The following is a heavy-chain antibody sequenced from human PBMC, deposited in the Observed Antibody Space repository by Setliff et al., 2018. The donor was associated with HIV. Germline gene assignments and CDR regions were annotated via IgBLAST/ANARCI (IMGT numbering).Heavy chain of an antibody. J-gene: IGHJ5*02. V-gene: IGHV5-51*01. CDR1: GYSFTTYW. Sequence: GESLKISCKTSGYSFTTYWIGWVSQMPGKGQEWMAILYPGDSDTRSSPSFQSQVTVSADKSIGTAYLQWNSLKASDTALYFCARAPNAPHYSYVWYGDHWGQGTLVTVSS. CDR3: ARAPNAPHYSYVWYGDH. D-gene: IGHD3-16*01. CDR2: LYPGDSDT.